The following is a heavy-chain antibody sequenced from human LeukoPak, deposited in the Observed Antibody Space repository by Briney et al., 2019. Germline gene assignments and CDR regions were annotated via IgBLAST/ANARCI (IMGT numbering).Heavy chain of an antibody. D-gene: IGHD6-19*01. J-gene: IGHJ4*02. CDR1: GLSFEDYM. CDR2: ISWDGGTT. V-gene: IGHV3-43*01. Sequence: GGSLRLSFAASGLSFEDYMRHWVRQAPGKGLEWVSLISWDGGTTYYADSVKGRFTISRDNSKNYLYLQMSSLRTEDTALYYCAKGGSSGALDYWGQGSLVTVSS. CDR3: AKGGSSGALDY.